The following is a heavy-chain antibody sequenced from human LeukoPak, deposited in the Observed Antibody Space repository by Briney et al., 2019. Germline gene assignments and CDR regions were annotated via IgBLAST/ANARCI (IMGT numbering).Heavy chain of an antibody. CDR1: GYTFSNYW. J-gene: IGHJ4*02. D-gene: IGHD5-18*01. CDR2: IYPGDSDT. Sequence: GESLKISCKTSGYTFSNYWIGWVRQMPGKGLEWMGIIYPGDSDTRYSPSFQGQVTISADKSTAYLQWSSLKVSDTAMYYCARHLQLWLEGADYWGQGTLVSVSS. V-gene: IGHV5-51*01. CDR3: ARHLQLWLEGADY.